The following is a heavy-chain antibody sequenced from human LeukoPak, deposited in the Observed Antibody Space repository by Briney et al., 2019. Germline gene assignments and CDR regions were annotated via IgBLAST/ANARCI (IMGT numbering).Heavy chain of an antibody. J-gene: IGHJ3*02. Sequence: GGSLRLSCAVSGFIFSDQYMGWVRQAPGKGLEWVGRTQNKANSYTMDYAASVRGRFTISRDDSKNSLSLQMNSLKTEDTAVYYCVRRNYVAFDIWGQGTMVIVSS. D-gene: IGHD1-7*01. V-gene: IGHV3-72*01. CDR3: VRRNYVAFDI. CDR2: TQNKANSYTM. CDR1: GFIFSDQY.